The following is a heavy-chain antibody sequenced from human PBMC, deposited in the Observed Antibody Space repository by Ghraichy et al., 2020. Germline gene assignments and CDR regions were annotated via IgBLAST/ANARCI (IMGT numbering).Heavy chain of an antibody. J-gene: IGHJ4*02. Sequence: GGSLRLSCVASGFTFSDYEMNWVRQAPGKGLEWVSYIHNSGGTIYYADSVKGRFTISRDNAKNSLSLQMNSLRAEDTAVYYCARVVGGGSGWYGDWYFDYWGQGTLVSVSS. V-gene: IGHV3-48*03. D-gene: IGHD6-19*01. CDR3: ARVVGGGSGWYGDWYFDY. CDR2: IHNSGGTI. CDR1: GFTFSDYE.